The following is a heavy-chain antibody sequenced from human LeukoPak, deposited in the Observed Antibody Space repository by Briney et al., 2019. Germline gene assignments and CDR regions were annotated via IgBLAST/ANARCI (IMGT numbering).Heavy chain of an antibody. V-gene: IGHV4-59*06. CDR1: GGSISSYY. D-gene: IGHD3-22*01. CDR3: ARENNYYDSSGRYYFDY. CDR2: IYYSGST. J-gene: IGHJ4*02. Sequence: SETLSLTCTVSGGSISSYYWSWIRQHPGKGLEWIGYIYYSGSTYYNPSPKSRVTISVDTSKNQFSLKLSSVTAADTAVYYCARENNYYDSSGRYYFDYWGQGTLVTVSS.